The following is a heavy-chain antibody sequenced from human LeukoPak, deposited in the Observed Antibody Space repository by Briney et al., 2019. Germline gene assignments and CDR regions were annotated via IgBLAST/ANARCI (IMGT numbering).Heavy chain of an antibody. CDR3: AKDRDWYYFDY. J-gene: IGHJ4*02. V-gene: IGHV3-30*18. Sequence: PGGSLRLSCAASGFTFSSYGMHWVRQAPGKGLEWVAVIPYDGSNKYYADSVKGRFTISRDNSKNTLYLQMNSLSTEDTAVYYCAKDRDWYYFDYWGQATLVTVSS. D-gene: IGHD5-24*01. CDR1: GFTFSSYG. CDR2: IPYDGSNK.